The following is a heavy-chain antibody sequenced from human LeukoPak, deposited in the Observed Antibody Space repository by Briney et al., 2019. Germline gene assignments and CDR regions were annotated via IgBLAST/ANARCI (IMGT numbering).Heavy chain of an antibody. V-gene: IGHV1-8*02. CDR2: INPNSGNT. J-gene: IGHJ4*02. Sequence: ASVKVSCKASGYTFTGYYMHWVRQAPGQGLEWMGWINPNSGNTGYAQKFQGRVTMTRNTSISTAYMELSSLRSEDTAVYYCARGDQRITMIVVAFDYWGQGTLVTVSS. D-gene: IGHD3-22*01. CDR3: ARGDQRITMIVVAFDY. CDR1: GYTFTGYY.